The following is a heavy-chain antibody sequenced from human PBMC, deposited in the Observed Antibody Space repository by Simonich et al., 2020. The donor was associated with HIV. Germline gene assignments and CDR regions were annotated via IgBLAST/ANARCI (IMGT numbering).Heavy chain of an antibody. CDR2: VHPTSGGT. J-gene: IGHJ3*02. CDR1: GYTFTDYT. CDR3: ATHGPGSYSSALDI. V-gene: IGHV1-2*06. D-gene: IGHD1-26*01. Sequence: QVQLVQSGAEVKKPGASVKVSCKASGYTFTDYTIHWVRQAPGQGLEWMERVHPTSGGTAYPQKFQGRVTMTRDKSITTAYMELRRLRSDDTAFYYCATHGPGSYSSALDIWGQGTMVTVSS.